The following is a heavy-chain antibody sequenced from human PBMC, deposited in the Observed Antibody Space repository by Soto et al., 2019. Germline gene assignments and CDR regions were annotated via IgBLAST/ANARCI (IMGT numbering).Heavy chain of an antibody. Sequence: QVHLVESGGGVVQPGRSLRLSCVASGFTFSNYAMHWVRQSPGKGLEWVAVIWDDGGDKYYADSVKGRFTVSRDNSKNTLHLQMNSLRPEDTALYYCARDSYGSRPLFDYWGQGTLVTVSS. CDR1: GFTFSNYA. CDR3: ARDSYGSRPLFDY. V-gene: IGHV3-33*01. D-gene: IGHD3-10*01. CDR2: IWDDGGDK. J-gene: IGHJ4*02.